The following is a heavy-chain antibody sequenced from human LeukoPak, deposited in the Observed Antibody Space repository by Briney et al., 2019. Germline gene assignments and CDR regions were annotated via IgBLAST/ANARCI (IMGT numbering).Heavy chain of an antibody. D-gene: IGHD3-22*01. J-gene: IGHJ4*02. Sequence: KASETLSLTCTVSGGSISSYYWSWIRQPPGKGLEWIGYIYYSGSTNYNPSLKSRVTISVDTSKNQFSLKLSSVTAADTAVYYCARGGSGYYLFDYWGQGTLVTVPS. V-gene: IGHV4-59*08. CDR1: GGSISSYY. CDR3: ARGGSGYYLFDY. CDR2: IYYSGST.